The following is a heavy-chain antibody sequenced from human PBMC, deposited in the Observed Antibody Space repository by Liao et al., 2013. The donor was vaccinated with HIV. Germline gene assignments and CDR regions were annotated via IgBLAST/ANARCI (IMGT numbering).Heavy chain of an antibody. CDR3: ARGGRRDYYSRSDNYYYYMDV. Sequence: QVRLQQWGARPLKPSETLSLTCAVYSRSFSGYYWTWIRQPPGKGLEWIGGINHSGSTNYNPSLKSRVTMSVDTSKNQFSLRLSSVTAADTAMYYCARGGRRDYYSRSDNYYYYMDVWGKGTTVTVSS. D-gene: IGHD4-17*01. V-gene: IGHV4-34*01. CDR1: SRSFSGYY. J-gene: IGHJ6*03. CDR2: INHSGST.